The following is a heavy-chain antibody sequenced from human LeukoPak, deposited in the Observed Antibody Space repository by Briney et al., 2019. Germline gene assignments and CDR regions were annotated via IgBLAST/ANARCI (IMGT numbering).Heavy chain of an antibody. J-gene: IGHJ4*02. CDR3: ATETNGRHYDY. CDR1: GLTFSTSG. V-gene: IGHV3-21*06. Sequence: GGSLRLSCTTSGLTFSTSGFNWVRQAPGEGLEWVASIGPTGFDRYHADSIKGRFTISRDNANNFLYLQMDSLRAEDTAVYYCATETNGRHYDYWGQGTLLTVSS. D-gene: IGHD1-14*01. CDR2: IGPTGFDR.